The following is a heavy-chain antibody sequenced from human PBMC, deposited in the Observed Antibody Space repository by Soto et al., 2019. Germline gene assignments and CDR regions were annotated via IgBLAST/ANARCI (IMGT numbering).Heavy chain of an antibody. CDR2: ISAYNGNT. CDR1: GYTFTSYG. J-gene: IGHJ6*02. V-gene: IGHV1-18*01. CDR3: ARDYYDFWSGYSLSYYYYGMDV. D-gene: IGHD3-3*01. Sequence: GASVKVSCKASGYTFTSYGISWVRQAPGQGLEWMGWISAYNGNTNYAQKLQGRVTMTTDTSTSTAYMELRSLRSDDTAVYYCARDYYDFWSGYSLSYYYYGMDVWGQGITVTVS.